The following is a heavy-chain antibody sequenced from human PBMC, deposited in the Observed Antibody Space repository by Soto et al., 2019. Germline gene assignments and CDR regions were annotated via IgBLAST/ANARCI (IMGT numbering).Heavy chain of an antibody. V-gene: IGHV1-69*12. CDR2: IIPIFGTA. J-gene: IGHJ6*02. CDR1: GGTFSRYA. D-gene: IGHD3-10*01. Sequence: QVQLVQSGAEVKKPGSSVKVSCKASGGTFSRYAISWVRQAPGQGLEWMGGIIPIFGTANYAQKFQGRVTITADESTSXXDXEXXSLRSEDMAVYYCARGEIDSTMVRGVPYYYYDMDVWGQGTSVTVSS. CDR3: ARGEIDSTMVRGVPYYYYDMDV.